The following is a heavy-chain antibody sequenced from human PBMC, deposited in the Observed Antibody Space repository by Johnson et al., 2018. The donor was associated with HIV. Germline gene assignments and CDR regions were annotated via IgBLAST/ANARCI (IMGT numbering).Heavy chain of an antibody. D-gene: IGHD6-19*01. CDR3: SSLGGLGSFDT. Sequence: QVQLVESGGVVVQPGRSLRLSCAASGFTFSSYAMHWVRQAPGKGLEWVAVISYDGNDNYYADSVKGRFTISRDNSNNTLYLQMNSLTPEDTAVYYCSSLGGLGSFDTWGQGTMVTVSS. CDR1: GFTFSSYA. V-gene: IGHV3-30*04. CDR2: ISYDGNDN. J-gene: IGHJ3*02.